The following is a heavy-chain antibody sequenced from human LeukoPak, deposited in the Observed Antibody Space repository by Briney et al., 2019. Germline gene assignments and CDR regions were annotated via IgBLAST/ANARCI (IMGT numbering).Heavy chain of an antibody. D-gene: IGHD3-22*01. V-gene: IGHV4-34*01. CDR3: SRGEDYYKVGNY. CDR2: IHPSGTT. Sequence: SETLSLTCTDNGGSFTNYYHSWVRHPPGKGLEWIGEIHPSGTTTYSPSLLSRATISVDTSKNQFSLKLTSVTAADTAVYYCSRGEDYYKVGNYWGQGTLVTVAS. J-gene: IGHJ4*02. CDR1: GGSFTNYY.